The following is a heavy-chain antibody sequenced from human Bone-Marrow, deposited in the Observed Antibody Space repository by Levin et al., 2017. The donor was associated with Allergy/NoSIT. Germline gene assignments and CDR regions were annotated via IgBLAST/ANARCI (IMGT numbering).Heavy chain of an antibody. CDR3: ARDPHDYGDYESDYYYDYMDV. D-gene: IGHD4-17*01. Sequence: PGGSLRLSCAASGFTFSSYSMNWVRQAPGKGLEWVSYISSSSSTIYYADSVKGRFTISRDNAKNSLYLQMNSLRAEDTAVYYCARDPHDYGDYESDYYYDYMDVWGKGTTVTVSS. V-gene: IGHV3-48*01. CDR1: GFTFSSYS. J-gene: IGHJ6*03. CDR2: ISSSSSTI.